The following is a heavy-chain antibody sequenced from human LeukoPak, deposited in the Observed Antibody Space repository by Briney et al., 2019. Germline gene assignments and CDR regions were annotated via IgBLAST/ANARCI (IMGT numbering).Heavy chain of an antibody. J-gene: IGHJ3*02. D-gene: IGHD5-18*01. V-gene: IGHV1-2*02. CDR1: GYTFTGYY. CDR3: ARDGISRYGAFDI. CDR2: INPNSGGT. Sequence: GASVKVSCKASGYTFTGYYMHWVRQAPGQGLEWMGWINPNSGGTNYAQKFQGRVTMTRDTSISTAYMELSRLRSDGTAVYYCARDGISRYGAFDIWGHGTMITVSS.